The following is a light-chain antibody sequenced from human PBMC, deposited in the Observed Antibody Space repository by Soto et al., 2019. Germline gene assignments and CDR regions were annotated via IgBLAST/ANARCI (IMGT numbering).Light chain of an antibody. V-gene: IGKV1-5*01. Sequence: DIQMTQSPSTLSASVGDRVTITCRASRRISSWLAWYQQQPGKAPKLLGYDASTLQSGVPSRFSGNGSGTEFTLTISRLQPEDLATYFCQQYNGYPWTFGQGTRVGIK. CDR2: DAS. CDR1: RRISSW. CDR3: QQYNGYPWT. J-gene: IGKJ1*01.